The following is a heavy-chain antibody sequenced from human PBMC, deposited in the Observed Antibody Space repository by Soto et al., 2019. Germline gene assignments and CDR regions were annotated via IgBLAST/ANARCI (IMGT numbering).Heavy chain of an antibody. CDR2: VNFHGTTT. CDR3: GRGIQLQYGVDL. Sequence: EVQLVESGGGLVQPGGSLRVSCAASGFTFGDYWMHWVRQVPGKWMVWVSRVNFHGTTTNYADSVKGRFTISRDNAKTPVSLQMDSLRAVDPAVYYCGRGIQLQYGVDLWGHGTTVTVSS. D-gene: IGHD5-18*01. CDR1: GFTFGDYW. V-gene: IGHV3-74*01. J-gene: IGHJ6*02.